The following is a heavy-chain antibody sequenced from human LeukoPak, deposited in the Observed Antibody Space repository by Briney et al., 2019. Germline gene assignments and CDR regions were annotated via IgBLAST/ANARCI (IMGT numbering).Heavy chain of an antibody. V-gene: IGHV3-49*04. J-gene: IGHJ4*02. CDR2: IRSKAYGGTT. Sequence: GGSLRLSCTASGFTFGDYAMSWVRQAPGKGLEWVGFIRSKAYGGTTEYAASVKGRFTISRDDSKSIAYLQMNSLKTEDTAVYYCTRTIYDFWSGYCDYWGQGTLVTVSS. CDR3: TRTIYDFWSGYCDY. D-gene: IGHD3-3*01. CDR1: GFTFGDYA.